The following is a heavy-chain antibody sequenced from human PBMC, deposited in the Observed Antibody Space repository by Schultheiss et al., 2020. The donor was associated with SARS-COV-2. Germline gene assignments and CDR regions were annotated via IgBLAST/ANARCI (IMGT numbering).Heavy chain of an antibody. D-gene: IGHD6-13*01. V-gene: IGHV3-23*01. CDR1: GFTFSNYA. CDR2: ISGSGGST. CDR3: AKDQSAAGTRGRSYYYYYGMDV. J-gene: IGHJ6*02. Sequence: GESLKISCAASGFTFSNYAMIWVRQAPGKGLEWVSAISGSGGSTYYADSVKGRFTISRDNSKNTLYLQMNSLRAEDTAVYYCAKDQSAAGTRGRSYYYYYGMDVWGQGTTVTVSS.